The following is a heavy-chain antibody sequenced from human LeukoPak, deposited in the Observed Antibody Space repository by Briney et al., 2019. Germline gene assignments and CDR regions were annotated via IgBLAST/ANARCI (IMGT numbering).Heavy chain of an antibody. CDR2: INPRDGGT. CDR3: AREGNGLLSKDLDY. V-gene: IGHV1-2*02. Sequence: GASGKVSCKGSGYTFTDYYLHWVRQAPGQGLEWVGYINPRDGGTSSPPNFRGRVTMTTDASSSTVYMELSRLTSDDTAIYYCAREGNGLLSKDLDYWGQGTLVTVSS. CDR1: GYTFTDYY. D-gene: IGHD2-15*01. J-gene: IGHJ4*02.